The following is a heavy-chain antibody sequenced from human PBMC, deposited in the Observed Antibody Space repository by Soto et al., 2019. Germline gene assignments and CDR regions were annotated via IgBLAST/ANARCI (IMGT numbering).Heavy chain of an antibody. CDR2: INHSGST. CDR1: GGSFSGYY. Sequence: SETLSLTCAVYGGSFSGYYWSWIRQPPGKGLEWIGEINHSGSTNYNPSLKSRVTTSVDTSKNQFSLKLSSVTAADTAVYYCARGMHSSSWYNYYYYGMDVWGQGTTVTVSS. D-gene: IGHD6-13*01. CDR3: ARGMHSSSWYNYYYYGMDV. V-gene: IGHV4-34*01. J-gene: IGHJ6*02.